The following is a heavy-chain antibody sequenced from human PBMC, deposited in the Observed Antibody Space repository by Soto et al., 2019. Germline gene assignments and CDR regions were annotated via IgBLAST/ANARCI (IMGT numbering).Heavy chain of an antibody. CDR3: GGYESAGPFDI. CDR1: GFTFSDYY. Sequence: QVQLVESGGGFVRPGGSLRLSCAASGFTFSDYYMSWIRQAPGKGLESISYISSSGGTIHYADSVKGRFTISRDNAKNFLFLPMNSLRADDTAVYYCGGYESAGPFDIWGQGTMVTVSS. J-gene: IGHJ3*02. D-gene: IGHD5-12*01. V-gene: IGHV3-11*01. CDR2: ISSSGGTI.